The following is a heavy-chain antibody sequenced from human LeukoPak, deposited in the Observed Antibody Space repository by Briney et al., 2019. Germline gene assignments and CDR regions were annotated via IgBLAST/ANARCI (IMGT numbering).Heavy chain of an antibody. D-gene: IGHD3-22*01. Sequence: TPSETPSLTCAVSGYSISSGYYWGWIRQPPGKGLEWIGSVYHSGSTYYNPSLKSRVTISVDTSKNQFSLKLSSVTAADTAVYYCARHGNYYDTSQSDPWGQGTLVTVSS. CDR1: GYSISSGYY. J-gene: IGHJ5*02. CDR2: VYHSGST. V-gene: IGHV4-38-2*01. CDR3: ARHGNYYDTSQSDP.